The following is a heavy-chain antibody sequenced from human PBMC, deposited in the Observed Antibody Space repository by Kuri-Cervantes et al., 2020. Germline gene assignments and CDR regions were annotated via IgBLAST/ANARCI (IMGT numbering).Heavy chain of an antibody. V-gene: IGHV4-39*01. CDR1: GGSISSSSYY. CDR2: IYYSGST. CDR3: ARGGRGFTVSLFDS. J-gene: IGHJ4*02. D-gene: IGHD5/OR15-5a*01. Sequence: SETLSLTCTVSGGSISSSSYYWGWIRQPPGKGLEWIGSIYYSGSTYYNPSLKSRVTISVDTSKNQFSLKLSSVTAADTAVYYCARGGRGFTVSLFDSRGQGSQVTVSS.